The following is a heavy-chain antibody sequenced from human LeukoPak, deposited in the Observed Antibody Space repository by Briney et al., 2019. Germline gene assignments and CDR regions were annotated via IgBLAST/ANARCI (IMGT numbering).Heavy chain of an antibody. CDR1: GFTFSSYG. D-gene: IGHD1-7*01. CDR3: AKSFLELEAYDYYMDV. Sequence: TGGSLRLSCAASGFTFSSYGMSWVRQAPGKGLEWVSAIRGSGDTTYYADSVKGRFTISRDNSKNTMYLQMNSLRAEDTAVYYCAKSFLELEAYDYYMDVWGKGTTVTVSS. J-gene: IGHJ6*03. V-gene: IGHV3-23*01. CDR2: IRGSGDTT.